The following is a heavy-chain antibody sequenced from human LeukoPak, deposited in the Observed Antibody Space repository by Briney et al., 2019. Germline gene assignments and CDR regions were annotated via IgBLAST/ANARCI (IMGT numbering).Heavy chain of an antibody. CDR3: ARVNIYYGMDV. CDR1: GFTFSSYA. V-gene: IGHV3-64*01. J-gene: IGHJ6*02. Sequence: GGSLRLSCAASGFTFSSYAMHWVRQAPGKGLEYVSAISSNGGSTYYANSVKGRFTISRDNSKNTLYLQMGSLRAEDMAVYYFARVNIYYGMDVWGQGTTVTVSS. D-gene: IGHD3-10*02. CDR2: ISSNGGST.